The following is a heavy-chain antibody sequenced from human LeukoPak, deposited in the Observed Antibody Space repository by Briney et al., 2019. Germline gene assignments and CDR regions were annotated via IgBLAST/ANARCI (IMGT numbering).Heavy chain of an antibody. J-gene: IGHJ4*02. D-gene: IGHD3-3*01. CDR1: GGSISSYY. CDR2: IYTSGST. V-gene: IGHV4-4*07. Sequence: KTSETLSLTCTVSGGSISSYYWSWIRQPAGKGLERIGRIYTSGSTNYNPSLKSRVTMSVDTSKNQFSLKLSSVTAADTAVYYCARDGEYYDFWSGPLGYWGQGTLVTVSS. CDR3: ARDGEYYDFWSGPLGY.